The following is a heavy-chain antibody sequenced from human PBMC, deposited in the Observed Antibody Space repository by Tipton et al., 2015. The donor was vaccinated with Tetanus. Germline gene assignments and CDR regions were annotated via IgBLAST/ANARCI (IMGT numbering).Heavy chain of an antibody. CDR1: GYIFNNYW. CDR3: ARAHCTDGACNFDF. Sequence: MQLVQSGGEVKKPGESLKISCKGSGYIFNNYWIGWVRQKPGKGLEWMGIIYPGDSDTRYSPSFQGQVTISVDKSINTAYLQWSSLKASDTSMFYCARAHCTDGACNFDFWGRGALVTVAS. V-gene: IGHV5-51*01. D-gene: IGHD2-8*01. CDR2: IYPGDSDT. J-gene: IGHJ4*02.